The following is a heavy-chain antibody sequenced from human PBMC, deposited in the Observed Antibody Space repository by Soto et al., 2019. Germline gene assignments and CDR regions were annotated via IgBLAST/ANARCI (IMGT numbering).Heavy chain of an antibody. CDR1: GFPFSIYS. CDR2: ITSDTNTI. Sequence: EVQLVESGGGLVQPGGSLRLTCVASGFPFSIYSMNWVRQAPGKGLEWSSYITSDTNTIKYADSVKGRFTISRDNAKNLAYLQMNSLRDEDTAVYFCARSVEGHFDYWGQGTVVTVSS. CDR3: ARSVEGHFDY. J-gene: IGHJ4*02. V-gene: IGHV3-48*02. D-gene: IGHD6-19*01.